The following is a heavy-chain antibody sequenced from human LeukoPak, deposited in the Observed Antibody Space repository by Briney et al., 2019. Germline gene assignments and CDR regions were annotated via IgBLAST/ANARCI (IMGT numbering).Heavy chain of an antibody. CDR2: IYSGGST. CDR3: ARVPFYDSSGYSDY. V-gene: IGHV3-53*01. D-gene: IGHD3-22*01. J-gene: IGHJ4*02. Sequence: PGGSLRLSCAASGFTVSSNYMSWVRQAPGKGLEWVSVIYSGGSTYYADSVKGRFTISRDNSKNTLYLQMNSLRAEDTAVYYRARVPFYDSSGYSDYWGQGTLVTVSS. CDR1: GFTVSSNY.